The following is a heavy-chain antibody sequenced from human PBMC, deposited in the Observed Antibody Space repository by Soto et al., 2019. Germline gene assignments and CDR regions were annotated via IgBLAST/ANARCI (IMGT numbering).Heavy chain of an antibody. V-gene: IGHV3-33*01. CDR2: IWYDGSNK. Sequence: GGSLRLSCAASGFTFSSYGMHWVRQAPGKGLEWVAVIWYDGSNKYYADSVKGRFTISRDNSKNTLYLQMNSLRAEDTAVYYCARYRGTDDYYMDVWGKGTTVTVSS. CDR1: GFTFSSYG. J-gene: IGHJ6*03. CDR3: ARYRGTDDYYMDV. D-gene: IGHD1-7*01.